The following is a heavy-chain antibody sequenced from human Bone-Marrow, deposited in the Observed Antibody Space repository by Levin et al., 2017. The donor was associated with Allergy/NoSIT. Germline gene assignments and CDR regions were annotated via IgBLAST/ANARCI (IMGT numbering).Heavy chain of an antibody. CDR1: GGSFSGYY. Sequence: SETLSLTCAVYGGSFSGYYWSWIRQPPGKGLEWIGEINHSGSTNYNPSLKSRVTISVDTSKNQFSLKLSSVTAADTAVYYCARGHGSGWYTGYYYYYGMDVWGQGTTVTVSS. D-gene: IGHD6-19*01. CDR3: ARGHGSGWYTGYYYYYGMDV. J-gene: IGHJ6*02. V-gene: IGHV4-34*01. CDR2: INHSGST.